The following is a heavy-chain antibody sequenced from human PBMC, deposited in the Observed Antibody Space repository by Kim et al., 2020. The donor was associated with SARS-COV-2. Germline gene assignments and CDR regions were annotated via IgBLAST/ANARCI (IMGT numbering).Heavy chain of an antibody. D-gene: IGHD6-13*01. CDR3: ARRSNNAMDV. CDR1: GDSVSSNSAS. CDR2: TYYRSKWYN. V-gene: IGHV6-1*01. J-gene: IGHJ6*02. Sequence: SQTLSLTCAISGDSVSSNSASWDWIRQSPSRGLEWLGRTYYRSKWYNDYAPSVKSRITIKPDTSTNQFSLQLNSVTPEDTAAYYCARRSNNAMDVWGQGTTVTVSS.